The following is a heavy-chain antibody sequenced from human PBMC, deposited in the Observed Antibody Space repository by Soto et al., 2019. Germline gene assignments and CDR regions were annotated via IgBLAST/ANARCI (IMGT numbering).Heavy chain of an antibody. CDR3: AGVLWELLTPRRGMDD. D-gene: IGHD1-26*01. CDR2: IWYDGSNK. CDR1: GFTFSSYG. J-gene: IGHJ6*02. Sequence: QVQLVESGGGVVQPGRSLRLSCAASGFTFSSYGMHWVRQAPGKGLEWVAVIWYDGSNKYYADSVKGRFTISRDNSKNTLYQQMNSLRAEDTGVYYCAGVLWELLTPRRGMDDWGQGTTVTVSS. V-gene: IGHV3-33*01.